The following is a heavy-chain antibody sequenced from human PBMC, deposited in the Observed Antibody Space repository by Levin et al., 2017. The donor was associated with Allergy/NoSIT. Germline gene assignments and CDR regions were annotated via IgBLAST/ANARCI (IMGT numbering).Heavy chain of an antibody. CDR2: FDPEDGET. D-gene: IGHD6-6*01. CDR3: ATGFLHVPDS. V-gene: IGHV1-24*01. CDR1: GYTLTALS. J-gene: IGHJ4*02. Sequence: AGESLKISCKASGYTLTALSIHWVRQAPGKGLEWMGGFDPEDGETIYAQKFQGRVTVTEDTSTDTTYMELNSLRSADTAVYYCATGFLHVPDSWGQGTLVTVSS.